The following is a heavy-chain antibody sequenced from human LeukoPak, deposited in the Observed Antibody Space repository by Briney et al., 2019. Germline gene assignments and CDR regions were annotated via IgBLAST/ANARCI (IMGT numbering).Heavy chain of an antibody. CDR2: TYYRSKWYN. Sequence: SQTLSLTCAISGDSVSSNSAAWNWIRQSPSRGLEWLGRTYYRSKWYNDYAVSVKSRITINPDTSKNQFSLQLNSVTPEDTAVYYCARDRSTVVTPEYYYGMDVWGQGTTVTVSS. CDR1: GDSVSSNSAA. CDR3: ARDRSTVVTPEYYYGMDV. D-gene: IGHD4-23*01. J-gene: IGHJ6*02. V-gene: IGHV6-1*01.